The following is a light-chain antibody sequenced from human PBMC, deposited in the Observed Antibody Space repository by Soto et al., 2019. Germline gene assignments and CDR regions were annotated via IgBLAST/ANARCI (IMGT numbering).Light chain of an antibody. V-gene: IGKV1-39*01. CDR3: QQSYSTPPT. CDR2: DAS. J-gene: IGKJ4*01. CDR1: QSIISY. Sequence: DIQMTQSPSSLSASVGDRVTITCRASQSIISYLNWYHQKPGKAPKLLIYDASSLQSGVPSRFSGSGSGTDFTLTISSLQPEDSATYYCQQSYSTPPTFGGGTKVEIK.